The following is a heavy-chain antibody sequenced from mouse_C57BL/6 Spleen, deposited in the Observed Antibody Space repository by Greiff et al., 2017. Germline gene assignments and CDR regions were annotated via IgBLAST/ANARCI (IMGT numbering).Heavy chain of an antibody. J-gene: IGHJ3*01. Sequence: EVQLQQSGPELVKPGASVKISCKASGYSFTGYYMNWVKQSPEKSLEWIGEINPSTGGTTYNQKFKAKATLTVDKSSSTAYMQLKSLTSEDSAVYYCARSYADWGQGTLVTVSA. CDR2: INPSTGGT. V-gene: IGHV1-42*01. CDR1: GYSFTGYY. CDR3: ARSYAD.